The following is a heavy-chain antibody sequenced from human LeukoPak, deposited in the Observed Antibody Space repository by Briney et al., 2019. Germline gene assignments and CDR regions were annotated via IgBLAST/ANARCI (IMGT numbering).Heavy chain of an antibody. CDR2: ISSSSSYI. V-gene: IGHV3-21*01. CDR1: GFTFSSYS. Sequence: GRSLRLSCAASGFTFSSYSMNWVRQAPGKGLEWVSSISSSSSYIYYADSVKGRFTISRDNAKNSLYLQMNSLRAEDTAVYYCARVRCSSTSCYTRYYYGMDVWGQGTTVTVSS. CDR3: ARVRCSSTSCYTRYYYGMDV. J-gene: IGHJ6*02. D-gene: IGHD2-2*02.